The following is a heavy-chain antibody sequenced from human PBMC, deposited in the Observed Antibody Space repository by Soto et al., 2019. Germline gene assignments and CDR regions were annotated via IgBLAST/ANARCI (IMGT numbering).Heavy chain of an antibody. CDR2: VSSNGRTT. J-gene: IGHJ4*02. D-gene: IGHD1-26*01. CDR3: VRDSGSFGTSYFDY. CDR1: GFIFSSYA. Sequence: EVQLVESGGGLVQPGGSLRLSCPASGFIFSSYAMHWVRQAPGKGLEYVSGVSSNGRTTYYADSVEARFTVSRDNSKNTLYLQMRSLRPEDTAVYYCVRDSGSFGTSYFDYWGQGTLVSVSS. V-gene: IGHV3-64D*08.